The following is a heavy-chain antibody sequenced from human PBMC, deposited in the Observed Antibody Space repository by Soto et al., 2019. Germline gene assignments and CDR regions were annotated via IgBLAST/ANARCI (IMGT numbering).Heavy chain of an antibody. Sequence: SETLSLTCAVSGGSISSGGYSWSWIRQPPWKGLEWIGYIYHSGSTYYNPSLKSRVTISVDRSKNQFSLKLSSVTAADTAVYYCARMREVAATHNWFAPWGXGTLVTVS. V-gene: IGHV4-30-2*01. CDR2: IYHSGST. CDR1: GGSISSGGYS. CDR3: ARMREVAATHNWFAP. D-gene: IGHD2-15*01. J-gene: IGHJ5*02.